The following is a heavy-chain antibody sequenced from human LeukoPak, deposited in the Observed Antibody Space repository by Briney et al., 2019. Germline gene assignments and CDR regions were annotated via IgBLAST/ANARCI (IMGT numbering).Heavy chain of an antibody. CDR3: ARSVQWLLY. V-gene: IGHV3-48*03. CDR1: GFTFSSYE. J-gene: IGHJ4*02. Sequence: PGGSLRLSCVASGFTFSSYEMNWLRQSPGKGLEWVSYISGSGTTMYYADSVKGRFTISRDNAKNSLYLQMNSLRAEDTAIYYCARSVQWLLYWGQGTLVTVSS. D-gene: IGHD6-19*01. CDR2: ISGSGTTM.